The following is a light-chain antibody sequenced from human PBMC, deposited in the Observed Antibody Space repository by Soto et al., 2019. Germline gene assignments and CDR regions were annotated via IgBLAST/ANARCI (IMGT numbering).Light chain of an antibody. CDR1: QKMTSW. Sequence: DIQMTQSPSTLSASVGDRVTITCRASQKMTSWLAWYQQKPGKAPKLLISEASTLESGVPSRFSGSGSGTDFTLTISSLQPEDFATYYCQQSYSTLSITFGQGTRLEIK. CDR2: EAS. V-gene: IGKV1-5*01. CDR3: QQSYSTLSIT. J-gene: IGKJ5*01.